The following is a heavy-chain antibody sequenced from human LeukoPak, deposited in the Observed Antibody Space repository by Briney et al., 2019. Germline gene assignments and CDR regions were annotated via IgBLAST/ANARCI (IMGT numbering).Heavy chain of an antibody. Sequence: WGSLCRSCAASGFTINNYAMHWVRQGPGHGSEWGALIFYEGRNENYADAVKGRFTISRDNSKNTLYMKINSLRTEDTSVYFCVRDFTSVYHPRLDYWGQGTLVTVSS. J-gene: IGHJ4*02. D-gene: IGHD3-22*01. CDR2: IFYEGRNE. CDR3: VRDFTSVYHPRLDY. CDR1: GFTINNYA. V-gene: IGHV3-30*03.